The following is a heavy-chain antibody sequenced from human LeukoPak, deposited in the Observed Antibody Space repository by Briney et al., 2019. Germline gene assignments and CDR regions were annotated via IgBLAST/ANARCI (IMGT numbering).Heavy chain of an antibody. CDR2: IYHSGST. D-gene: IGHD6-13*01. Sequence: PSETLSLTCAVYGGSFSGYYWSWIRQPPGKGLEWIGYIYHSGSTYYNPSLKSRVTISVDRSKNQFSLKLSSVTAADTAVYYCARGPLSYSSSWYPNWFDPWGQGTLVTVSS. J-gene: IGHJ5*02. V-gene: IGHV4-34*01. CDR1: GGSFSGYY. CDR3: ARGPLSYSSSWYPNWFDP.